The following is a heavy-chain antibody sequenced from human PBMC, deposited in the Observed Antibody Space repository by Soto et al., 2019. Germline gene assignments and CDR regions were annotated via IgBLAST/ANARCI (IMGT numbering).Heavy chain of an antibody. CDR3: ARVYYYDSSALFDP. Sequence: VGSLRLSCAASGFTFSSYSMSWVRQAPGKGLEWVSYITSSSSTLYYADSVEGRFTISRDNAKNSLYLQMNSLRDEDTAVYYCARVYYYDSSALFDPWGQGTLVTVS. CDR1: GFTFSSYS. V-gene: IGHV3-48*02. J-gene: IGHJ5*02. D-gene: IGHD3-22*01. CDR2: ITSSSSTL.